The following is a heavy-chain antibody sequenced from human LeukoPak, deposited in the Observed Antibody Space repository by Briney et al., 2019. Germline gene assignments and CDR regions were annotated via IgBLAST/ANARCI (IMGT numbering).Heavy chain of an antibody. V-gene: IGHV3-30*18. CDR2: ISYDGSNK. Sequence: GGSLRLSCSASGFTFSSYGMHWVRQAPGKGLEWVAVISYDGSNKYYADSVKGRFTISRDNSKNTLYLQMNSLRAEDTAVYYCAKIPVKATVTTGYFDYWGQGTLVTVSS. D-gene: IGHD4-17*01. J-gene: IGHJ4*02. CDR3: AKIPVKATVTTGYFDY. CDR1: GFTFSSYG.